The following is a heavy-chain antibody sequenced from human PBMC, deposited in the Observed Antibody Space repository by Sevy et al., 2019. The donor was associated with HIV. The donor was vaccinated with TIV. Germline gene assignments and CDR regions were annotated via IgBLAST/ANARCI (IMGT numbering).Heavy chain of an antibody. CDR3: ARDDTMFYYMDV. Sequence: GGSLRLSCAASGFSLSSYSMNWVRQAPGKGLEWVSYISSSSSTIYYADSVKGRFTISRDNAKNSLYLQMNSLRDEDTAVYYCARDDTMFYYMDVWGKGTTVTVSS. V-gene: IGHV3-48*02. J-gene: IGHJ6*03. CDR1: GFSLSSYS. CDR2: ISSSSSTI. D-gene: IGHD3-10*02.